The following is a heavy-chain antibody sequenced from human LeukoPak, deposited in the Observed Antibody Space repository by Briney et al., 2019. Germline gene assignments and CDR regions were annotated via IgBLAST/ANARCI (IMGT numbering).Heavy chain of an antibody. CDR1: GFTFSDYY. D-gene: IGHD5-24*01. J-gene: IGHJ4*02. V-gene: IGHV3-11*04. CDR2: ISSRSSTI. CDR3: TRVGYIDEGIDY. Sequence: GGSLRLSCAASGFTFSDYYMSWIRQAPGKGLEWVSYISSRSSTIYYADSVKGRFTISRDNAKNSLYLQTNSLRAEDTAIYYCTRVGYIDEGIDYWGQGTLVTVSS.